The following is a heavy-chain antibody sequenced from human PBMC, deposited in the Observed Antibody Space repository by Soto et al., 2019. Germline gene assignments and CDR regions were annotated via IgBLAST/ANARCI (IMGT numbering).Heavy chain of an antibody. D-gene: IGHD2-2*01. J-gene: IGHJ4*02. V-gene: IGHV4-30-4*01. CDR3: AREAREYQLPSTFDY. CDR1: GGSISSGDYY. Sequence: QVQLQKSGSGLVKPSQTLSLTCTVSGGSISSGDYYWSWIRQPPEKGPEWIGYIYYSGSTYYNPSLKSRVTISVDTSKNQFSLKLSSVTAADTAVYYCAREAREYQLPSTFDYWGQGTLGTVS. CDR2: IYYSGST.